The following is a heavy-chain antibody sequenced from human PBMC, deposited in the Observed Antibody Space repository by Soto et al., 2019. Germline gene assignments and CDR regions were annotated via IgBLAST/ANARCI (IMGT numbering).Heavy chain of an antibody. Sequence: PSETLSLTCAVYGGSFSGYYWSWIRQPPGKGLEWIGEINHSGGTSYNPSLKSRVTISVDTSKSQFSLKLTSVTAADRAVYYCARGSVDTVDSSGFYEDWGQGTTVTVHS. CDR1: GGSFSGYY. J-gene: IGHJ4*02. V-gene: IGHV4-34*01. D-gene: IGHD3-22*01. CDR3: ARGSVDTVDSSGFYED. CDR2: INHSGGT.